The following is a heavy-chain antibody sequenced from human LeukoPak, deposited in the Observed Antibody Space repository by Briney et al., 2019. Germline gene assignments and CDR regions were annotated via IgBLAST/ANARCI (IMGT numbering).Heavy chain of an antibody. CDR1: GFTFSSYA. CDR2: ISGSGGST. D-gene: IGHD5-18*01. V-gene: IGHV3-23*01. J-gene: IGHJ5*01. CDR3: AKAGIQLWFDY. Sequence: GGSLRLSCAASGFTFSSYAMSWVRRAPGKGLKWVSAISGSGGSTYYADSVKGRFTISRDNSKNTLYLQMNSLRAEDTAVYYCAKAGIQLWFDYWGQGTLVTVSS.